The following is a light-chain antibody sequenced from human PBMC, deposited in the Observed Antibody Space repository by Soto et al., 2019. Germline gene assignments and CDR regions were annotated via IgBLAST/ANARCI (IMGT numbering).Light chain of an antibody. CDR2: EVS. CDR1: SSDVGGYNY. V-gene: IGLV2-8*01. J-gene: IGLJ2*01. Sequence: QSALSQPPSASGSPGQSVTISCTGTSSDVGGYNYVSWYQQHPGKAPKLMIYEVSKRPSGVPDRFSGSKSGNTASLTVSGLQAEDDSDYYCSSYAGSNNVAFGGGTKLTVL. CDR3: SSYAGSNNVA.